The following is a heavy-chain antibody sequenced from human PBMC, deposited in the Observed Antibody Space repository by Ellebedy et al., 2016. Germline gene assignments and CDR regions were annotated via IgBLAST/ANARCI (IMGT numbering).Heavy chain of an antibody. J-gene: IGHJ4*02. CDR3: ASLSGVLGAHDY. CDR1: GGSISSYY. V-gene: IGHV4-59*01. Sequence: SETLSLTCTVSGGSISSYYWSWIRQPPGKGLEWIGYIYYSGSTNYNPSLKSRVTISVDTSKNQFSLKLSSVTAADTAVYYCASLSGVLGAHDYWGQGTLVTVSS. D-gene: IGHD1-26*01. CDR2: IYYSGST.